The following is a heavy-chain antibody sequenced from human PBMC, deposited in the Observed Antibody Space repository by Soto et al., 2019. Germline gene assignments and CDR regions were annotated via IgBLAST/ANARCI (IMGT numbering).Heavy chain of an antibody. CDR2: VNTYNGNA. CDR1: GYTFTSFG. V-gene: IGHV1-18*04. Sequence: DSLQVSCKASGYTFTSFGISWVRQAPGQGLEWMGWVNTYNGNANYGQNVQGTVTMTTDTSTGTVNMELRSLRSDDTAVYYCAITRYTPDLKYCCDPRGHGTIVTV. CDR3: AITRYTPDLKYCCDP. D-gene: IGHD2-21*02. J-gene: IGHJ5*02.